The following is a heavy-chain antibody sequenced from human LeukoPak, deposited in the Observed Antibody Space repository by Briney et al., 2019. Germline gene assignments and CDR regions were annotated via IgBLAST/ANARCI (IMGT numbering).Heavy chain of an antibody. Sequence: SETLSLTCTVSGGSISSSSYYWGWIRQPPGKGLEWIGSIYHSGNTYYNPSLKSRVTISVDTSKNQFSLKLSSVTAADTAVYYCARPRQGDYYFDYWGQGTLVTVSS. J-gene: IGHJ4*02. D-gene: IGHD2-21*02. V-gene: IGHV4-39*01. CDR2: IYHSGNT. CDR1: GGSISSSSYY. CDR3: ARPRQGDYYFDY.